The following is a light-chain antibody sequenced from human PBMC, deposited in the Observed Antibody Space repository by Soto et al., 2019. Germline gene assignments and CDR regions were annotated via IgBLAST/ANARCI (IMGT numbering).Light chain of an antibody. CDR3: QQYHSTPWT. Sequence: DIVLTQSPDSLAVSLGERVTINCKSSQSVLYTSVNRNYLAWYQQKPGQPPKLLIYWASTRESGVPDRFSGSGSGTDFTLTVSSLQAEDVAVYYCQQYHSTPWTFGQGTKVEIK. CDR1: QSVLYTSVNRNY. J-gene: IGKJ1*01. CDR2: WAS. V-gene: IGKV4-1*01.